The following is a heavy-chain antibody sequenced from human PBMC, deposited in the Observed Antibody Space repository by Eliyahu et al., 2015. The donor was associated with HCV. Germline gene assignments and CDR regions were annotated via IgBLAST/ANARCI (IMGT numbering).Heavy chain of an antibody. J-gene: IGHJ5*02. D-gene: IGHD6-19*01. V-gene: IGHV5-10-1*03. CDR1: GYSFTSYW. CDR2: IDPSDSYT. Sequence: EVQLVQSGAEVKKPGESLRISCKGSGYSFTSYWISWVRQMPGKGLEWMGRIDPSDSYTNYSPSFQGHVTISADKSISTAYLQWSSLKASDTAMYYCARQVGYSSGWWTFDPWGQGTLVTVSS. CDR3: ARQVGYSSGWWTFDP.